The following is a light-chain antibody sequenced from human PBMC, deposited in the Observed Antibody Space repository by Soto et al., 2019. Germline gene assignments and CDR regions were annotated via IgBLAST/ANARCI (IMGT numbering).Light chain of an antibody. CDR2: KAS. Sequence: DIQMTQSPSTLSASVGDRVTITCRASQSISSWLAWYQQKPGKAPKLLIYKASSLESGVPSRLSGSGSGTEFTLTISNLHPDDFATYYCQQYNSYSHTFGQGTKLEIK. V-gene: IGKV1-5*03. CDR1: QSISSW. J-gene: IGKJ2*01. CDR3: QQYNSYSHT.